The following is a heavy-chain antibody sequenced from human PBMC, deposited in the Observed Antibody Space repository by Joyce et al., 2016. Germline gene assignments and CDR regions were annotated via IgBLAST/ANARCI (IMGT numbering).Heavy chain of an antibody. Sequence: QVPLVQSGADVKKPGASVKVSCKVSGNTLSKLSINWVRKVPGKGREWMGSFYPEGNATVCAQDLEGRVTMTEDTGTTYMVVKRLTSKDTAVYYCATGTTTALDSWGQGTLVTVSS. V-gene: IGHV1-24*01. CDR3: ATGTTTALDS. CDR2: FYPEGNAT. CDR1: GNTLSKLS. J-gene: IGHJ4*02. D-gene: IGHD4-11*01.